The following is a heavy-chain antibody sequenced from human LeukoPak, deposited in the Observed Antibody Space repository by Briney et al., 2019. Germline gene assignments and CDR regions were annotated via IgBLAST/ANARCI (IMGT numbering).Heavy chain of an antibody. D-gene: IGHD6-13*01. J-gene: IGHJ4*02. CDR3: ARVVVAAAGTNFDY. CDR1: GYTFTGYY. CDR2: INTNTGNP. Sequence: ASVKVSCKASGYTFTGYYMHWVRQAPGQGLEWMGWINTNTGNPTYAQGFTGRFVFSLDTSVSTAYLQISSLKAEDTAVYYCARVVVAAAGTNFDYWGQGTLVTVSS. V-gene: IGHV7-4-1*02.